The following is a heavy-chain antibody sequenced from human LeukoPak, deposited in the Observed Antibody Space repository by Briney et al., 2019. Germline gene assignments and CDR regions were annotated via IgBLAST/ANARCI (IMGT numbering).Heavy chain of an antibody. D-gene: IGHD5-18*01. CDR3: ARNHVDTAMVLFDY. CDR1: GYTFTSYG. CDR2: ISAYNGNT. J-gene: IGHJ4*02. Sequence: GASVKVSCKASGYTFTSYGISWVRQAPGQGLEWMGWISAYNGNTNYAQKLQGRVTMTADTSTSTAYMELRSLRSDDTAVYYCARNHVDTAMVLFDYWGQGTLVTVSS. V-gene: IGHV1-18*01.